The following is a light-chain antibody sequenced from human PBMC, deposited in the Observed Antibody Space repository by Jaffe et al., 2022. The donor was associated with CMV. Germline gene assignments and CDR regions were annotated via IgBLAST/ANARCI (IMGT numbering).Light chain of an antibody. J-gene: IGKJ1*01. CDR1: QNIKNY. CDR2: AAS. V-gene: IGKV1-39*01. CDR3: QQSYNIWT. Sequence: DIQMTQSPSSLSASVGDRVTISCRASQNIKNYLNWYKHKPGKAPEVLIYAASTLQSGVPSRFSGSGSGTEFTLTISSLQPEDFATYYCQQSYNIWTFGQGTKVEIK.